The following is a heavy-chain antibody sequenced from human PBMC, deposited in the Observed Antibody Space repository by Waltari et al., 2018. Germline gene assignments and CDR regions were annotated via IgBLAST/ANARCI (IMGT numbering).Heavy chain of an antibody. J-gene: IGHJ4*02. Sequence: QVQLVQSGAEVKKPGSSVKVSCKASGGTFSSYTISWVRQAPGHGLEWMGRIIPILGIANYAQKFQGRVTITADKSTSTAYMELSSLRSEDTAVYYCARGRAYYYDSSGTYYFDYWGQGTLVTVSS. CDR3: ARGRAYYYDSSGTYYFDY. CDR2: IIPILGIA. CDR1: GGTFSSYT. V-gene: IGHV1-69*02. D-gene: IGHD3-22*01.